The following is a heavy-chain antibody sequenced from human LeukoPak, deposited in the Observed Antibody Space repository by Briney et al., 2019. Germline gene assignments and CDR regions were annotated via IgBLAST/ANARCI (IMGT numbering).Heavy chain of an antibody. D-gene: IGHD2-15*01. V-gene: IGHV4-31*03. CDR3: ARGSYCSGGSXYWFDP. J-gene: IGHJ5*02. Sequence: SETLSLTCTVSGGSISSGGYYWSWIRQHPGDGLEWIGYIYYSGSTYYNPSLKSRVTISVDTSKNQFSLKLSSVTAADTAVYYCARGSYCSGGSXYWFDPWGQGTLVTVSS. CDR1: GGSISSGGYY. CDR2: IYYSGST.